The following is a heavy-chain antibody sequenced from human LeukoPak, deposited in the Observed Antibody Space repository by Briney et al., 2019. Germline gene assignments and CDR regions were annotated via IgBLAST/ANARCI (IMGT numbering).Heavy chain of an antibody. CDR3: AKDTKQWLPTGADY. D-gene: IGHD6-19*01. J-gene: IGHJ4*02. CDR1: GFTFSNYW. V-gene: IGHV3-74*01. CDR2: INSDGSTT. Sequence: GGSLRLSCAASGFTFSNYWMHWVRQAPGKGLVWVSRINSDGSTTTYADSVKGRFTISRDNSKNTLYLLMNSLRAEDTAVYYCAKDTKQWLPTGADYWGQGTLVTVSS.